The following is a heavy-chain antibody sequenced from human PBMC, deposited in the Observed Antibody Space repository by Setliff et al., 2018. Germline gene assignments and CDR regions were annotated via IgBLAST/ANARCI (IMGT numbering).Heavy chain of an antibody. Sequence: SETLSLTCAVSGGSISSSNWWSWVRQPPGKGLEWIGEIYHSGSTNYNPSLKSRVTISVDKSKNQFSLKLSSVTAADTAVYYCARVLHPPRGSGWFDPWGQGTLVTVSS. D-gene: IGHD3-16*01. J-gene: IGHJ5*02. CDR1: GGSISSSNW. CDR2: IYHSGST. V-gene: IGHV4-4*02. CDR3: ARVLHPPRGSGWFDP.